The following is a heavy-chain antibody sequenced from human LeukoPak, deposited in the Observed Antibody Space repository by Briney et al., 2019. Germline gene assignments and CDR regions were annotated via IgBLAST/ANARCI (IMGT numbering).Heavy chain of an antibody. CDR2: ISGSGGST. Sequence: GGSLRLSCAASGFTFSSYAMSWVRQAPGKGLEWVSAISGSGGSTYYADSVKGRFTISRDNSKNTLYLQMNSLRAEDTAVYYCAEVVKYLFPYYGMDVWGQGTTVTVSS. CDR1: GFTFSSYA. J-gene: IGHJ6*02. CDR3: AEVVKYLFPYYGMDV. D-gene: IGHD2-21*01. V-gene: IGHV3-23*01.